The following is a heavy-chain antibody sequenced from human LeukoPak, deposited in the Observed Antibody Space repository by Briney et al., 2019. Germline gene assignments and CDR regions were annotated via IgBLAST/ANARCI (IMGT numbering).Heavy chain of an antibody. CDR1: GFTFGDYA. J-gene: IGHJ4*02. CDR3: SRGRVTTDY. D-gene: IGHD4-17*01. V-gene: IGHV3-49*03. CDR2: IRSKAYGGTT. Sequence: GRSLRLPCTASGFTFGDYAMSWFRQAPGKGLEWVGLIRSKAYGGTTDYAASVKGRFTISRDDSKSIAYLQMNSLKTEDTAVFYCSRGRVTTDYWGQGTLVTVSS.